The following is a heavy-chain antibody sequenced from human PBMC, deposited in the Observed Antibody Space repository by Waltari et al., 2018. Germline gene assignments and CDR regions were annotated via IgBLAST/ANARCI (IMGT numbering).Heavy chain of an antibody. V-gene: IGHV1-69*10. CDR2: IVPIFGKI. Sequence: QVQLVQSGAEVKKPGSSVKVSCKPSGGHFSSYAFSWVRQAPGQGLEWMGGIVPIFGKINYAQKFQGRVTITADKSTRTVYMELNSLRSEDTAVYHCARGPYSTGGWNYYYYYMDVWGTGTTVTVSS. CDR1: GGHFSSYA. CDR3: ARGPYSTGGWNYYYYYMDV. J-gene: IGHJ6*03. D-gene: IGHD6-19*01.